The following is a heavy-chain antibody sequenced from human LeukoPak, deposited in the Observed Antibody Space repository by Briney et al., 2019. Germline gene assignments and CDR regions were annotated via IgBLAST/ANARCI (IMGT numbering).Heavy chain of an antibody. D-gene: IGHD4-17*01. CDR2: IYYSGTT. Sequence: SETLSLTCTVSGASISSYYWSWIRQPPGKGLEWIGYIYYSGTTNYNPSLKSRVTISIDTSKNQFSLKLSSVTVADTAVYYCARIDYGDYRFDYWGQGTLVTVSS. CDR3: ARIDYGDYRFDY. J-gene: IGHJ4*02. V-gene: IGHV4-59*01. CDR1: GASISSYY.